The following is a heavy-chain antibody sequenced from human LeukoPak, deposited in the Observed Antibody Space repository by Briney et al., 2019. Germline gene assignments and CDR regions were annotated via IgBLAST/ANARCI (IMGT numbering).Heavy chain of an antibody. J-gene: IGHJ4*02. Sequence: PGGSLRLSCAASGFTFSAYSMNWVRQAPGKGLEWVSYISTSSSTIYYADSVKGRFTISRDNAKNSLYLQMNSLRAEDTALYYCAKHSGSYFIYYIDSWGQGTLVTVSS. CDR2: ISTSSSTI. V-gene: IGHV3-48*01. D-gene: IGHD1-26*01. CDR3: AKHSGSYFIYYIDS. CDR1: GFTFSAYS.